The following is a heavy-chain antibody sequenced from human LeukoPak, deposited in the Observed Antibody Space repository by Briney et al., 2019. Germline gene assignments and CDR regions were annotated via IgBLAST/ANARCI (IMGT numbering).Heavy chain of an antibody. CDR3: ARGPSYCDF. CDR1: GGSISSDDFR. CDR2: IGYSGST. J-gene: IGHJ4*02. V-gene: IGHV4-31*03. Sequence: ASQTLSLTCTVSGGSISSDDFRWSWVRQHPGKGLEWIGYIGYSGSTYYNPSLKSRVSVSFDTFKSQFSLKLTSVTAADTAVYFCARGPSYCDFWGQGTLVTVSS.